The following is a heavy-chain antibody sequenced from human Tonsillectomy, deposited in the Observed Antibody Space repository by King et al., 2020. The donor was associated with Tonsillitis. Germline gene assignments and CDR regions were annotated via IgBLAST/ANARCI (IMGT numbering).Heavy chain of an antibody. CDR2: MYSIDTTT. J-gene: IGHJ4*02. Sequence: DVQLVESGGGLVQPGGSLRLSCAASGFTFSSYAMSWVRQAPGKGLEWVSVMYSIDTTTFYADSVKGRFTISRDNSKSSLYLQMNSLRAEDTATYYCAKGPGALPIHWGQGTLVTVSS. D-gene: IGHD1-1*01. CDR1: GFTFSSYA. CDR3: AKGPGALPIH. V-gene: IGHV3-23*03.